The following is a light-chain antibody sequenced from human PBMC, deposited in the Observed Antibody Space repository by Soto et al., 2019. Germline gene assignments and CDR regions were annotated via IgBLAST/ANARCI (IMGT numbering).Light chain of an antibody. CDR1: QSIDNY. Sequence: DIQMTQSPSSLSASVGDRVTITCRASQSIDNYLSWYQQIPGKAPKLLIYAASNLQRGVPSRFSGSGSGTEFTLTISNLQSEDFAVYYCQQYNNWPWTFGQGTKVDIK. J-gene: IGKJ1*01. CDR3: QQYNNWPWT. V-gene: IGKV1-39*01. CDR2: AAS.